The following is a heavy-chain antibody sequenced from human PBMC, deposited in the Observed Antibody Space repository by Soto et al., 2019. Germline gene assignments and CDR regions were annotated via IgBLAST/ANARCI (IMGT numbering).Heavy chain of an antibody. CDR2: IWYDGSNK. J-gene: IGHJ3*02. CDR1: GFTFSSYG. V-gene: IGHV3-33*06. Sequence: GGSLRLSCAASGFTFSSYGMHWVRQAPGKGLEWVAVIWYDGSNKYYADSVKGRFTISRDNSKNTLYLQMNSLRAEDTAVYYFAKVTLYYYDSSGYWPHAFDIWGQGTMVTVSS. CDR3: AKVTLYYYDSSGYWPHAFDI. D-gene: IGHD3-22*01.